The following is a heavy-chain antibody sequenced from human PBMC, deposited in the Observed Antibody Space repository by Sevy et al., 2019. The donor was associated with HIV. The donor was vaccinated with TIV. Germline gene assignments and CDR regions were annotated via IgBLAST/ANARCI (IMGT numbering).Heavy chain of an antibody. J-gene: IGHJ6*02. Sequence: GGSLRLSCAASGFTFSSYAMHWVRQAPGKGLEWVAVISYDGSNKYYADSVKGRFTSSRDNSKNTLYLQMNSLRAEDTAVYYCARGLRDSSSLFAHYYGMDVWGQGTTVTVSS. V-gene: IGHV3-30-3*01. CDR3: ARGLRDSSSLFAHYYGMDV. CDR2: ISYDGSNK. CDR1: GFTFSSYA. D-gene: IGHD6-6*01.